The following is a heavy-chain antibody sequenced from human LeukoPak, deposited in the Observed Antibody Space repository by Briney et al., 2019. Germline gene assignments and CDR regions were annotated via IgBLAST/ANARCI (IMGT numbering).Heavy chain of an antibody. CDR3: ARGYSWDYYYYGMDV. Sequence: PSETLSLTCTVSGGSTSSYYWSWIRQPPGKGLEWIGYIYYSGSTNYNPSLKSRVTISVDTSKNQFSLKLSSVTAADTAVYYCARGYSWDYYYYGMDVWGQGTTVTVSS. D-gene: IGHD6-13*01. V-gene: IGHV4-59*01. J-gene: IGHJ6*02. CDR1: GGSTSSYY. CDR2: IYYSGST.